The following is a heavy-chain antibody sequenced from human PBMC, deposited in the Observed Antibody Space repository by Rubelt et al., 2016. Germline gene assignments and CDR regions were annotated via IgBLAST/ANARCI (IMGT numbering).Heavy chain of an antibody. CDR3: AKDRALHYGSGSYYDSDAFDI. CDR1: GFTFSSYG. Sequence: LVESGGGVVQPGRSLRLSCAASGFTFSSYGMHWVRQAPGKGLEWVAVIWYDGSNKYYADSVKGRFTISRDNSKNTLYLQMNSLRAEDTAVYYCAKDRALHYGSGSYYDSDAFDIWGQGTMVTVSS. D-gene: IGHD3-10*01. J-gene: IGHJ3*02. CDR2: IWYDGSNK. V-gene: IGHV3-33*06.